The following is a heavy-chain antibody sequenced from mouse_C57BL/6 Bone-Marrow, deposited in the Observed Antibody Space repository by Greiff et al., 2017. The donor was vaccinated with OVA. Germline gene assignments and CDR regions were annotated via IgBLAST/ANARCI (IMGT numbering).Heavy chain of an antibody. J-gene: IGHJ2*01. D-gene: IGHD2-1*01. V-gene: IGHV14-4*01. Sequence: EVMLVESGAELVRPGASVKLSCTASGFTIKDDYMHWVKQRPEQGLEWIGWIDPENGDTEYDSKFQGKATITADTSSNTAYLQLSSLTSEDTAGYYCPSYGNFDYWGQGTTLTVSS. CDR1: GFTIKDDY. CDR3: PSYGNFDY. CDR2: IDPENGDT.